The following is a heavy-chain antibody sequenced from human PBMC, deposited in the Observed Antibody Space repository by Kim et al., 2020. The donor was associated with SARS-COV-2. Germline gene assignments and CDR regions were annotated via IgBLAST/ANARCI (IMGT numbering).Heavy chain of an antibody. Sequence: SETLSLTCTVSGGSISSGGYYWSWIRQHPGKGLEWIGYIYYSGSTYYNPSLKSRVTISVDTSKNQFSLKLSSVTAADTAVYYCARDNSFWSGHYTNAFDIWGQGTMVTVSS. V-gene: IGHV4-31*03. CDR3: ARDNSFWSGHYTNAFDI. D-gene: IGHD3-3*01. J-gene: IGHJ3*02. CDR1: GGSISSGGYY. CDR2: IYYSGST.